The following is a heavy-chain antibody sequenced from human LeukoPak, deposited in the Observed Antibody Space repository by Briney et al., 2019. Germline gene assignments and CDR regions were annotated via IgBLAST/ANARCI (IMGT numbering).Heavy chain of an antibody. Sequence: PGGSLRLSCAASGFSFSSYAMSWVRQAPGEGLEWVSSISSSSNYIYYADSVKGRFTISRDNAKNSLYLQMNSLRAEDTAVYYCARGLGCGGDCYHDYWGQGTLVTVSS. CDR3: ARGLGCGGDCYHDY. CDR2: ISSSSNYI. D-gene: IGHD2-21*02. J-gene: IGHJ4*02. V-gene: IGHV3-21*01. CDR1: GFSFSSYA.